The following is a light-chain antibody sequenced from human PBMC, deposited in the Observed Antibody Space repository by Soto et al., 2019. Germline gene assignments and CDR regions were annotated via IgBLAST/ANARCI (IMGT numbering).Light chain of an antibody. Sequence: VVLTQSPATLSLSPGERATLSCRANQPVSANYLAWYQKKPGQAPRLLIYGASSRATGIPDRFSGSGSGTDFTLTISRLEPEDFAVFYCNQYGSYTFTFGPGTKVYIK. CDR3: NQYGSYTFT. J-gene: IGKJ3*01. CDR2: GAS. V-gene: IGKV3-20*01. CDR1: QPVSANY.